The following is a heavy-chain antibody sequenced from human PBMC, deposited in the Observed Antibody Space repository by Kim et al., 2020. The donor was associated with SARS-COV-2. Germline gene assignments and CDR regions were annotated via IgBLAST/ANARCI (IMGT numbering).Heavy chain of an antibody. Sequence: GGSLRLSCEASGFTFSNAWMSWVRQAPGKGLEWVGRNRSKTDRGTADYAAPVKVRFTISRDDSKNTLYLQMNSLKTEDTAVYYCTTPGGTSCYDWGQGTLVTVSS. V-gene: IGHV3-15*01. CDR2: NRSKTDRGTA. CDR1: GFTFSNAW. CDR3: TTPGGTSCYD. J-gene: IGHJ4*02. D-gene: IGHD2-2*01.